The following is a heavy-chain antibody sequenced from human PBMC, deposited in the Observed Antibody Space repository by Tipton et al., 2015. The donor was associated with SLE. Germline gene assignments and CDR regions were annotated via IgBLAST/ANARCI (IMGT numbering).Heavy chain of an antibody. CDR2: IYYSGST. CDR1: GGSISSYY. CDR3: ARWAGPTVNFDY. V-gene: IGHV4-59*01. Sequence: LRLSCTVSGGSISSYYWSWIRQPPGKGLEWIGYIYYSGSTNYNPSLKSRVTISVATSKNQFSLKLSSVTAADTAVYYCARWAGPTVNFDYWGQGTLVTVSS. D-gene: IGHD4-11*01. J-gene: IGHJ4*02.